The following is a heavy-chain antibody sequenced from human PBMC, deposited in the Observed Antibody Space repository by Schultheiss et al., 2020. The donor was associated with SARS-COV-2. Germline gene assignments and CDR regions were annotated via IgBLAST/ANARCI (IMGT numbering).Heavy chain of an antibody. J-gene: IGHJ4*02. Sequence: ASVKVSCKAYGYTFSDYYMHWVRQAPGQGLEWMGIINPSGGSTSYAQKFQGRVTITADESTSTAYMELSSLRSEDTAVYYCARLYGDYVDYWGQGTLVTVSS. CDR3: ARLYGDYVDY. CDR2: INPSGGST. D-gene: IGHD4-17*01. V-gene: IGHV1-46*01. CDR1: GYTFSDYY.